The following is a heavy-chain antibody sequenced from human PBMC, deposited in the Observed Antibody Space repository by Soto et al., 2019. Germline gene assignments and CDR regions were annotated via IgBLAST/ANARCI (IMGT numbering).Heavy chain of an antibody. J-gene: IGHJ4*02. Sequence: QVQLVQSGAVVKKPGSSVKVSCKVSGGRFNTNAISWLRQAPGQGLEWMGGIIAIFDKANYAQKFQDRVTMTADESTSTAYMELSSLRSDDTAVYFCTREAHGGNFESWGQGTLVTVSS. V-gene: IGHV1-69*01. D-gene: IGHD2-15*01. CDR2: IIAIFDKA. CDR3: TREAHGGNFES. CDR1: GGRFNTNA.